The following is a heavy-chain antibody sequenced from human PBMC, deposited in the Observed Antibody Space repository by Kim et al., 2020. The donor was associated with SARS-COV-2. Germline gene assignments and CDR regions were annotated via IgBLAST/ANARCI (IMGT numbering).Heavy chain of an antibody. CDR1: GFNVRTNY. V-gene: IGHV3-53*01. D-gene: IGHD2-15*01. Sequence: GGSLRLSCAASGFNVRTNYMSWVRQAPGKGLEWVSVIYSGGSTYYADSVKGRFTISRDDSKSTLYIQINSLTTEDTAMYYCASAVAALDAFDIWGQGTMVTVSS. CDR2: IYSGGST. CDR3: ASAVAALDAFDI. J-gene: IGHJ3*02.